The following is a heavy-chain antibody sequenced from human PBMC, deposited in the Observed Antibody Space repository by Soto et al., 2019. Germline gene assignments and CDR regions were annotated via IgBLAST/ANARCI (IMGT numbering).Heavy chain of an antibody. CDR1: GFTFIGSE. D-gene: IGHD3-9*01. CDR2: VSYDGDDQ. V-gene: IGHV3-30-3*01. CDR3: ARASYFSEKTAYYAKSFKWFDP. Sequence: GSLRLSCAASGFTFIGSEMDCFLQSPVKVLEWVAFVSYDGDDQYYADSVKGRFTVSRDNSGNTLHLQMDSLRPEDTAFYYCARASYFSEKTAYYAKSFKWFDPWGQGTLVTVSS. J-gene: IGHJ5*02.